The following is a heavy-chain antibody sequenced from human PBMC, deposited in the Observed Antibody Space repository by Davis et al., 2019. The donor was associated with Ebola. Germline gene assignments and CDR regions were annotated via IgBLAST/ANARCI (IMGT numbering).Heavy chain of an antibody. CDR2: IKQDGSEK. Sequence: GESLKISCAASGFTFSSFWMSWVRQAPGKGLEWVASIKQDGSEKYYVDSVKGRCTISRDNAKNSLYLQMNNLRAEDTAMYYCTKPPGRDGMDVWPRDHGHRLL. V-gene: IGHV3-7*01. CDR1: GFTFSSFW. D-gene: IGHD1-26*01. CDR3: TKPPGRDGMDV. J-gene: IGHJ6*02.